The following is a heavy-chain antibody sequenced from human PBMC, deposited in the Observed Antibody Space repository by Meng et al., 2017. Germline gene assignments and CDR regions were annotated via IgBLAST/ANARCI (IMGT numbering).Heavy chain of an antibody. J-gene: IGHJ4*02. D-gene: IGHD6-6*01. Sequence: AQRVQSGSEVKRPGASVKVSCKASGFTFTSYAMNWVRQAPGQGLEWMGWINTNTGNPTYAQGFTGRFVFSLDTSVSTAYLQISSLKAEDTAVYYCARACSPPSSSSSFHDYWGQGTLVTVSS. CDR2: INTNTGNP. V-gene: IGHV7-4-1*02. CDR3: ARACSPPSSSSSFHDY. CDR1: GFTFTSYA.